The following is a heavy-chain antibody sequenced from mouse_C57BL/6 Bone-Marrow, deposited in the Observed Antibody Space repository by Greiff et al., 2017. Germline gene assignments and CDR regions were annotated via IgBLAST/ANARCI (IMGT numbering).Heavy chain of an antibody. CDR2: INPGSGGT. Sequence: QVQLQQSGAELARPGTSVKVSCKASGYAFTNYLIEWVKQRPGQGLEWIGVINPGSGGTNYNEKFKGKATLTADKSSSTAYMQLSSLTSEDSAVYFCARFYYYGSSLFDYWGQGTTLTVSS. J-gene: IGHJ2*01. D-gene: IGHD1-1*01. V-gene: IGHV1-54*01. CDR1: GYAFTNYL. CDR3: ARFYYYGSSLFDY.